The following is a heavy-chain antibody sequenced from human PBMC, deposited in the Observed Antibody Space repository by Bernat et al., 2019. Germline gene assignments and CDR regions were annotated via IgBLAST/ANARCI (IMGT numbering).Heavy chain of an antibody. D-gene: IGHD6-13*01. CDR1: GFTFSSYA. J-gene: IGHJ6*02. CDR2: ISDDGSNK. Sequence: QVQLVESGGGVVQPGRSLRLSCAASGFTFSSYAMHWVRQAPGKGLEWVAVISDDGSNKYYADAVKGRFTISRDNSKNTLYLQMNSLRAEDTAVYYCARDRGAAGTGYGMDVWGQGTTVTVSS. CDR3: ARDRGAAGTGYGMDV. V-gene: IGHV3-30-3*01.